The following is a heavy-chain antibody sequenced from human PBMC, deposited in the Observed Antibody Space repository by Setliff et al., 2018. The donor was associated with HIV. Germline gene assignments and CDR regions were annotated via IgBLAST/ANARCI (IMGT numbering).Heavy chain of an antibody. V-gene: IGHV1-69*13. CDR2: IIPAFGTA. D-gene: IGHD6-19*01. CDR1: GGTFSASG. Sequence: PVKVSCRASGGTFSASGFSWVRQAPGQGLEWMGGIIPAFGTADYAQKFQGRVTITADASTSTAYMELISLRSEDTAVYYCARGEGSGWDTVEENYYNLDVWGPGTTVTVSS. J-gene: IGHJ6*02. CDR3: ARGEGSGWDTVEENYYNLDV.